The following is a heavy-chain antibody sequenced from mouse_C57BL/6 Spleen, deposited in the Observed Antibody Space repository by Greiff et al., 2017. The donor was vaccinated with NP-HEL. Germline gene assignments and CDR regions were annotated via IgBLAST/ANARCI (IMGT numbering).Heavy chain of an antibody. D-gene: IGHD1-1*01. J-gene: IGHJ1*03. V-gene: IGHV1-22*01. CDR3: ARGCGSSYGWYFDV. CDR1: GYTFTDYN. CDR2: INPNNGGT. Sequence: EVQLQESGPELVKPGASVKMSCKASGYTFTDYNMHWVKQSHGKSLEWIGYINPNNGGTSYNQKFKGKATLTVNKSSSTAYMELRSLTSEDSAVYYCARGCGSSYGWYFDVWGTGTTVTVSS.